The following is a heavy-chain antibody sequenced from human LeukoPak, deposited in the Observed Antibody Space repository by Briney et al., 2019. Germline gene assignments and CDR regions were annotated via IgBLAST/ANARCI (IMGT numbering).Heavy chain of an antibody. D-gene: IGHD3-22*01. CDR1: GGSFSGYY. Sequence: SETLSLTCAVYGGSFSGYYWSWIRQPPGKGLEWIGEINHSGSTNYNPSLKSRVTISVDRSKNQFSLKLSSVTAADTAVYYCARGDKYYYDSSDSDAFDIWGQGTMVTVSS. J-gene: IGHJ3*02. CDR3: ARGDKYYYDSSDSDAFDI. CDR2: INHSGST. V-gene: IGHV4-34*01.